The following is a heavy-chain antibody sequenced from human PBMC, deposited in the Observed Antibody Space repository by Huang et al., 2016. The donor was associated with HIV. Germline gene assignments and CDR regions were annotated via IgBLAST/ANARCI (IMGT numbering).Heavy chain of an antibody. CDR3: ATKTAAMDI. Sequence: VESGGRLVPPGGSIRLSCVGSTFTFGAYWMSWVRQSPGKGLEWVANSKQDESEKYYVESVKGRFNISRDNAKKVLFLEMNNVRVEDTATYYCATKTAAMDIWGQGTTVTVS. D-gene: IGHD1-7*01. J-gene: IGHJ6*02. CDR1: TFTFGAYW. CDR2: SKQDESEK. V-gene: IGHV3-7*01.